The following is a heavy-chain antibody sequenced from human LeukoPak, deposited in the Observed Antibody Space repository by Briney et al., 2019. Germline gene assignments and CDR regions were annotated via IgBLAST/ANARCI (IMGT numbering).Heavy chain of an antibody. CDR2: ISRSSSYI. J-gene: IGHJ4*02. CDR1: GFTFSSYS. CDR3: ARDTAVATSNFDY. D-gene: IGHD5-12*01. V-gene: IGHV3-21*01. Sequence: GGSLRLSCAASGFTFSSYSMNWVRQAPGKGLEWVSSISRSSSYIYYADSVKGRFTISRDNAKNSLYLQMNSLRAEDTAVYYCARDTAVATSNFDYWGQGTLVTVSS.